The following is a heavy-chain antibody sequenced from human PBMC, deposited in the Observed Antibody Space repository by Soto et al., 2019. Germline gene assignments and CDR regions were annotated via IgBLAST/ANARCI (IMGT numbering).Heavy chain of an antibody. J-gene: IGHJ4*02. CDR3: ARGRVIAAAGTEGFDY. V-gene: IGHV1-2*02. D-gene: IGHD6-13*01. CDR1: GYTFTGYY. CDR2: INPNSGGT. Sequence: QVQLVQSGAEVKKPGASVKVSCKASGYTFTGYYMHWVRQAPGQGLEWMGWINPNSGGTNYAQKFQGRVTMTRVTSISTAYMELSRLRSDDTAVYYCARGRVIAAAGTEGFDYWGQGTLVTVSS.